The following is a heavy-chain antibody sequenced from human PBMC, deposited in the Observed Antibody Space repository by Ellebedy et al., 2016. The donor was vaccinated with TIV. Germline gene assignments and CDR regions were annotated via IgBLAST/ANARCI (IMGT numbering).Heavy chain of an antibody. CDR2: INHSGST. J-gene: IGHJ4*02. D-gene: IGHD7-27*01. Sequence: MPSETLSLTCAVYGGSFSGHYWSWIRQPPGKGLEWIGEINHSGSTNYNPSLKSRVTISVDTSKNQFSLKLSSVTAADTAVYYCASAARLGPFDYWGQGTLVTVSS. CDR1: GGSFSGHY. CDR3: ASAARLGPFDY. V-gene: IGHV4-34*01.